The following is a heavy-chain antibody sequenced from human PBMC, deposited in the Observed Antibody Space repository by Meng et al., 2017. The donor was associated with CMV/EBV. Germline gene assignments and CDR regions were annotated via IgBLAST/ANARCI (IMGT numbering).Heavy chain of an antibody. CDR2: INHSGST. CDR3: ALIKRGIGY. D-gene: IGHD6-13*01. V-gene: IGHV4-34*01. J-gene: IGHJ4*02. Sequence: SETLSLTCAVYGGSFSGYYWSWIRQPPGKGLEWIGEINHSGSTNYNPFLKSRVTISVDTSKNQFSLKLSSVNAADTAVYYCALIKRGIGYWGQGTLVTVSS. CDR1: GGSFSGYY.